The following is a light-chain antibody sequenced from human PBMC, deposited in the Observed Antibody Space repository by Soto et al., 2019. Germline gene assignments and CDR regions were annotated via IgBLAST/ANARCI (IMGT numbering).Light chain of an antibody. CDR1: SSNIGSNY. V-gene: IGLV1-47*01. Sequence: QSVLTQPPSASGTPGQRVTISCSGSSSNIGSNYVYWYQQLPGTAPKLLIYRSNQWPSGVPDRFSGSKSGTSASLAISGLRSEDEADYYCAAWDDSLSGAVFGGGTQLTVL. CDR3: AAWDDSLSGAV. J-gene: IGLJ7*01. CDR2: RSN.